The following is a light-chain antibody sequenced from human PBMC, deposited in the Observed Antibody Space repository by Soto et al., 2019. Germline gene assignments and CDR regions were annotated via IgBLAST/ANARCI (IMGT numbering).Light chain of an antibody. J-gene: IGKJ1*01. CDR1: QSVGSN. CDR2: GAS. CDR3: QQYNNWPPDRT. V-gene: IGKV3-15*01. Sequence: EIVMTQSPATLSASPGERATLSCRASQSVGSNLAWYQQKPGQAPRLLIYGASTRATGIPARFSGSGSGTEFTLTISSLQSEDFAIYFCQQYNNWPPDRTFGQGTKVEIK.